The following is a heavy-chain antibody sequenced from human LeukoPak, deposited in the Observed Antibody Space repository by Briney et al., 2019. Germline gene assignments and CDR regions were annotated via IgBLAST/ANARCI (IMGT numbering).Heavy chain of an antibody. J-gene: IGHJ4*02. V-gene: IGHV3-7*01. CDR3: ARGEEGNS. CDR2: IKQDGSEK. CDR1: VVTLSSYW. Sequence: GGALRLSCAASVVTLSSYWMSWVRQAPGKGLEWGANIKQDGSEKYYVDSVKGRFTISRDNAKNSLYLQMNSLRAEDTAGYYCARGEEGNSWGQGTRVTVSS.